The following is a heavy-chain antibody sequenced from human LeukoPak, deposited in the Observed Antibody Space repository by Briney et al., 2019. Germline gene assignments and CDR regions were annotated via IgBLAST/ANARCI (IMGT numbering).Heavy chain of an antibody. CDR2: ISYDGSNK. V-gene: IGHV3-30*03. CDR3: ATHYGSGSYRFDY. Sequence: GGSLRLSCAASGFTFSSYGMHWVRQAPGKGLEWVAVISYDGSNKYYADSVKGRFTISRDNSKNTLYLQMNSLRAEDTAVYYCATHYGSGSYRFDYWGQGTLVTVSS. D-gene: IGHD3-10*01. CDR1: GFTFSSYG. J-gene: IGHJ4*02.